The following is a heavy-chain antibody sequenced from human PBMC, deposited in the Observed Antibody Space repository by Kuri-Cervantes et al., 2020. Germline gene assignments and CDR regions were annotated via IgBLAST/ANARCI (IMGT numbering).Heavy chain of an antibody. J-gene: IGHJ4*02. V-gene: IGHV4-34*01. CDR3: ARVRAAAGKQFDY. CDR2: IYYSGST. D-gene: IGHD6-13*01. Sequence: SQTLSLTCAVYGGSFSGYYCSWIRQPPGKGLEWIGSIYYSGSTYYNPSLKSRVTISVDTSKNQFSLKLSSVTAADTAVYYCARVRAAAGKQFDYWGQGTLVTVSS. CDR1: GGSFSGYY.